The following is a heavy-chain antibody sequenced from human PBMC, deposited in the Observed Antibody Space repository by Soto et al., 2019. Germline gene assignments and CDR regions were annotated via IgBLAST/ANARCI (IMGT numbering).Heavy chain of an antibody. Sequence: QVQLVQSGAEVKKPGASVKVSCKASGYTFTSYAMHWVRQAPGQRLEWMGWINAGNGNTKYSQKFQGRVNITRDTSASTDYMELRSLKSEDTAVYYCARDIEASYYFAYWGQGTLVTVSS. J-gene: IGHJ4*02. CDR1: GYTFTSYA. D-gene: IGHD6-13*01. CDR3: ARDIEASYYFAY. CDR2: INAGNGNT. V-gene: IGHV1-3*01.